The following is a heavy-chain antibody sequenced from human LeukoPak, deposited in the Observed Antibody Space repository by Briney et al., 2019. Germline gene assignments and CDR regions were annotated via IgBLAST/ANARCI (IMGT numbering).Heavy chain of an antibody. CDR3: ARGLLYYYDSSGYYY. D-gene: IGHD3-22*01. CDR2: MNPNSGNT. J-gene: IGHJ4*02. V-gene: IGHV1-8*01. Sequence: ASVKVSCKASGYTFTSYDINWVRQATGLGLEWMGLMNPNSGNTGYAQKFQGRVTMTRNTSISTAYMELSSLRSEDTAVYYCARGLLYYYDSSGYYYWGQGTLVTVSS. CDR1: GYTFTSYD.